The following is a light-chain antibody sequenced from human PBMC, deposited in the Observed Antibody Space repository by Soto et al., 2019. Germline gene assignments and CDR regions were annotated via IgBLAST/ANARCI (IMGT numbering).Light chain of an antibody. CDR1: NLGDKY. CDR2: QDT. J-gene: IGLJ2*01. CDR3: QAWDSTNVV. Sequence: SYELTQPPSVSVSPGQTASITCSGENLGDKYVCWYQQKPGQSAVLVIFQDTKRPSGIPERFSGSNSGNTASLTISGTQSMDEAAYFCQAWDSTNVVFGGGTKVTVL. V-gene: IGLV3-1*01.